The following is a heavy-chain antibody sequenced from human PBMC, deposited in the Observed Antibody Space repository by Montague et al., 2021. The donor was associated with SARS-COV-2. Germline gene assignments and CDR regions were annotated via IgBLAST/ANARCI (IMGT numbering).Heavy chain of an antibody. CDR2: IYYSGST. Sequence: TLSLTCTVSGGSISSGGYYWSWIRQHPGKGLEWIGYIYYSGSTYYNPSLKSRVTISVDTSKNQFSLKLSSVTAADTAVYYCARAGTITMIVVVIDAFDIWGQGDNGHRLF. J-gene: IGHJ3*02. CDR1: GGSISSGGYY. CDR3: ARAGTITMIVVVIDAFDI. D-gene: IGHD3-22*01. V-gene: IGHV4-31*03.